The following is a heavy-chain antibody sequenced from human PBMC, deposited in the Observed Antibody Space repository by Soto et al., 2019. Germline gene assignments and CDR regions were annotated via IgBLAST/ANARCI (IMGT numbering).Heavy chain of an antibody. CDR1: GFTFSSYG. CDR3: AKDIGSSIFDY. V-gene: IGHV3-30*18. CDR2: ISYDGSNK. Sequence: GGSLRLSCAASGFTFSSYGMHWVRQAPGKGLEWVAVISYDGSNKYYADSVKGRFTISRDNSKNTLYLQMNSLRAEDTAVYYCAKDIGSSIFDYWGQGTLVTVS. J-gene: IGHJ4*02. D-gene: IGHD1-26*01.